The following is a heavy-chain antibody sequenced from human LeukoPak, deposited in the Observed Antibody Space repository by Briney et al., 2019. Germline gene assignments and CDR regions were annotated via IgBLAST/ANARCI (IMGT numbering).Heavy chain of an antibody. CDR1: GGSISSSSYY. D-gene: IGHD3-16*01. CDR3: ARGFALGAAGAEAFDY. CDR2: IYYSGST. Sequence: SETLSLTCTVSGGSISSSSYYWGWIRQPPGKGLEWIGSIYYSGSTYYNPSLKSRVTISVDTSKNQFSLKLSSVTAADTAVYYCARGFALGAAGAEAFDYWGQGTLVTVSS. V-gene: IGHV4-39*07. J-gene: IGHJ4*02.